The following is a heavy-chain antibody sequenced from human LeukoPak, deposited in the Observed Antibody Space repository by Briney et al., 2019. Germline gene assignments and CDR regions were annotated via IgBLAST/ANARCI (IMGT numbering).Heavy chain of an antibody. Sequence: SVKVSCKASGGTFSSYAISWMRQAPGQGLEWMGGIIPIFGTANYAQKFQGRVTITTDESTSTAYMELSSLRSEDTAVYYCARENRISTLSYYYYYMDVWGKGTTVNVSS. D-gene: IGHD1-14*01. CDR1: GGTFSSYA. V-gene: IGHV1-69*05. CDR3: ARENRISTLSYYYYYMDV. CDR2: IIPIFGTA. J-gene: IGHJ6*03.